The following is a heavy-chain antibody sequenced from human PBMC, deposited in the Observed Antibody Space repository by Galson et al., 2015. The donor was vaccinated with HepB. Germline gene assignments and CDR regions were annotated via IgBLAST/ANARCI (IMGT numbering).Heavy chain of an antibody. D-gene: IGHD3-10*01. V-gene: IGHV3-11*01. CDR2: IISSGNK. CDR3: ARTYRDYFDI. Sequence: SLRLSCAASGFTFSYYSISWIRRAPGKGLEWVSYIISSGNKYYADSVKGRFTISRDNADNSLYLQMNSLRAEDTAVYYCARTYRDYFDIWGQGTMVTVSS. J-gene: IGHJ3*02. CDR1: GFTFSYYS.